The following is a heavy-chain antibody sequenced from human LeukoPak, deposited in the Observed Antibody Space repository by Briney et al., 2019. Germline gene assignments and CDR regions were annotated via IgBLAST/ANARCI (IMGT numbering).Heavy chain of an antibody. D-gene: IGHD6-19*01. CDR3: ARDPRGRYIAVAGADY. J-gene: IGHJ4*02. CDR1: GFTFSSYS. Sequence: GGSLRLSCEGSGFTFSSYSMNWVRQAPGKGLEWVSSISSSSSYIYYADSVKGRFTISRDNAKNSLYLQMNSLRAEDTAVYYCARDPRGRYIAVAGADYWGQRTLVTVSS. CDR2: ISSSSSYI. V-gene: IGHV3-21*01.